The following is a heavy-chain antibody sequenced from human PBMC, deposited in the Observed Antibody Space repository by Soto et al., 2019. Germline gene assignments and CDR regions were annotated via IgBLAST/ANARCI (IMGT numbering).Heavy chain of an antibody. CDR2: IYYGGST. Sequence: SETLSLTCTVSGDSISTDYWSWIRQSPGKGLEWIGFIYYGGSTNYNPSLKSRVTISVDTPKNQFSLKLSSVTAAGTAVYYCAKNWNWGSLVHWGQGTLVTVSS. CDR1: GDSISTDY. CDR3: AKNWNWGSLVH. V-gene: IGHV4-59*08. D-gene: IGHD7-27*01. J-gene: IGHJ4*02.